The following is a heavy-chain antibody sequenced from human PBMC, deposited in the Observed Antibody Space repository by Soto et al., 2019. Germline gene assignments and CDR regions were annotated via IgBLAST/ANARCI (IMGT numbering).Heavy chain of an antibody. CDR2: IIPIFGTA. D-gene: IGHD5-12*01. V-gene: IGHV1-69*13. CDR3: ASRRDGYNYPEEDWFDP. CDR1: GGTFSSYA. Sequence: ASVKVSCKASGGTFSSYAISWVRQAPGQGLEWMGGIIPIFGTANYAQKFQGRVTITADESTSTAYMELSSLRSEDTAVYYCASRRDGYNYPEEDWFDPWGQGTLVTVSS. J-gene: IGHJ5*02.